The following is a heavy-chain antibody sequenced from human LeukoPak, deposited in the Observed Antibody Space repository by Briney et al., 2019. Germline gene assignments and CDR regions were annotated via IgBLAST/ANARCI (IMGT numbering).Heavy chain of an antibody. CDR3: ARGLDDY. CDR2: IYSNGDT. Sequence: PSETLSLTCTVSGGSVSSSNYYWGWIRQPPGKGLEWIGTIYSNGDTYYNPSLKSRVAISLDTSKNQFSLRLSSVTAADTAVYYCARGLDDYWGQGTLDTVSS. V-gene: IGHV4-39*07. D-gene: IGHD1-1*01. CDR1: GGSVSSSNYY. J-gene: IGHJ4*02.